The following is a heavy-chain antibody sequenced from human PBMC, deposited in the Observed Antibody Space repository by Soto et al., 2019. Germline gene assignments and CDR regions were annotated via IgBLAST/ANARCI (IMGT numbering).Heavy chain of an antibody. Sequence: ASVKVSCKASGYTFTSYYMHWVRQAPGQGLEWMGIINPSGGSTSYAQKFQGRVTMTRDTSTSTVYMELSSLRSEDTAVYYCARDDPYYYGSGSYETRLPTYWGQGTLVTVSS. CDR3: ARDDPYYYGSGSYETRLPTY. CDR1: GYTFTSYY. CDR2: INPSGGST. D-gene: IGHD3-10*01. V-gene: IGHV1-46*01. J-gene: IGHJ4*02.